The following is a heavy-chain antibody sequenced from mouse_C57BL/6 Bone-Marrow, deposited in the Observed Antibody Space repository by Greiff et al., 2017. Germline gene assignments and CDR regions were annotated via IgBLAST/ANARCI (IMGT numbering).Heavy chain of an antibody. CDR2: IYPRDGST. V-gene: IGHV1-85*01. CDR1: GYTFTSYD. Sequence: QVQLQQSGPELVKPGASVKLSCKASGYTFTSYDLNWVKQRPGQGLAWIGWIYPRDGSTKYNEKFKGKATLPVYKSSSTAYMELHSLTSEDSAVYFCARDYGSSYWYFDVWGTGTTVTVSS. J-gene: IGHJ1*03. D-gene: IGHD1-1*01. CDR3: ARDYGSSYWYFDV.